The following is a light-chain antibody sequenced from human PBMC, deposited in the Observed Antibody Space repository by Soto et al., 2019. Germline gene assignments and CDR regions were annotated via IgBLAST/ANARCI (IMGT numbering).Light chain of an antibody. Sequence: CGSVWARDPINKRASQSISSWLAWYQQKPGKAPKLLIYKASSLESGVPSRFSGSGSGTEFTLTLRSLQPYDFATYSCQQYNSHSLKFGQGTKVDIK. V-gene: IGKV1-5*03. CDR3: QQYNSHSLK. J-gene: IGKJ1*01. CDR1: QSISSW. CDR2: KAS.